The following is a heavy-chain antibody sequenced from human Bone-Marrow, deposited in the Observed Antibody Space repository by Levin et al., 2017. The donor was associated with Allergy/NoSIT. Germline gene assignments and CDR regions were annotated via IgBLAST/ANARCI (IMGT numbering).Heavy chain of an antibody. CDR1: GFSFSNYW. CDR3: ARSWIQLWPFDD. J-gene: IGHJ4*02. D-gene: IGHD5-18*01. CDR2: INQDGSEK. Sequence: GGSLRLSCAASGFSFSNYWMNWVRQAPGRGLEWVANINQDGSEKYYVDSVKGRFTISRDNAKNSLFLQMNSLRVEDTAVYYCARSWIQLWPFDDWGQGTLATVSS. V-gene: IGHV3-7*04.